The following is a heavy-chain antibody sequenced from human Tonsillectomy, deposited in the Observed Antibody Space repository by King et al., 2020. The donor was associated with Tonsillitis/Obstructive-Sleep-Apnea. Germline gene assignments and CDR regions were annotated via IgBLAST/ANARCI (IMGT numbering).Heavy chain of an antibody. D-gene: IGHD4-17*01. CDR2: IYYSGST. J-gene: IGHJ6*03. Sequence: VQLQESGPGLVKPSQTLSLTCTVSGGSISRGGYYWSWIRQPPGKGLEWIGYIYYSGSTYYNPALKSRVTISLDTSKNQFSLELSSVTAADTAVYYCARTTNYYYYMDVWGKGTTVTVSS. V-gene: IGHV4-31*03. CDR3: ARTTNYYYYMDV. CDR1: GGSISRGGYY.